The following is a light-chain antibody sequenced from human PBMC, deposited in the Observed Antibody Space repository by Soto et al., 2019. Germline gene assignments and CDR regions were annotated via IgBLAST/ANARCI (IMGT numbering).Light chain of an antibody. J-gene: IGKJ5*01. CDR3: QQSYSTPPIT. CDR2: AAS. Sequence: DIPMTQSPSSLSASVGDRVTITCRASQSISSYLNWYQQKPGKAPKLLIYAASSLQSGVPSRFSGSGSGTDFTLTISSLQPEDFATYYCQQSYSTPPITFGPGTRLEIK. CDR1: QSISSY. V-gene: IGKV1-39*01.